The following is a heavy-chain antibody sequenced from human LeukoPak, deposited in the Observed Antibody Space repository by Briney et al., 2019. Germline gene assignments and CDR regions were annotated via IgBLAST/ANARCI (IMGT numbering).Heavy chain of an antibody. Sequence: GGSLRLSCAASGFTVSSNYMSWVRQAPGKGLEWVSVIYSGGSTYYADSVKGRFTISRDNSKNTLYLQMNSLRAEDTAVYYCASKYSSGWYFDYWGQGTLVTVSS. V-gene: IGHV3-53*01. J-gene: IGHJ4*02. CDR1: GFTVSSNY. D-gene: IGHD6-19*01. CDR2: IYSGGST. CDR3: ASKYSSGWYFDY.